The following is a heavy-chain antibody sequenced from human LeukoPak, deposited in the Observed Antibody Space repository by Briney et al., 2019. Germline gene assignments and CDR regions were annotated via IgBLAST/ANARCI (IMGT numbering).Heavy chain of an antibody. D-gene: IGHD2-15*01. CDR3: ATGLLFDP. V-gene: IGHV3-30*03. J-gene: IGHJ5*02. CDR1: GFTFSSYG. Sequence: GRSLRLSCAASGFTFSSYGMHWVRQAPGKGLEWVAVISYDGSNKYYADSVKGRFTISRDNSKNTLYLQMNSLRAEDTAVHYCATGLLFDPWGQGTLVTVSS. CDR2: ISYDGSNK.